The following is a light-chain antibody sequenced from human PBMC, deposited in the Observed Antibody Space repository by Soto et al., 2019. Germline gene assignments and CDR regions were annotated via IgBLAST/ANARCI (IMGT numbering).Light chain of an antibody. V-gene: IGLV2-14*03. CDR2: SNN. Sequence: QSALTQPASVSGSPGQSITISCTGTSSDAGGYYYVSWYQHHPGKAPKLLIYSNNQRPSGVPDRFSGSKSGTSASLAISGLQSEDEADYYCAAWDDSLNGWVFGGGTKLTVL. J-gene: IGLJ3*02. CDR3: AAWDDSLNGWV. CDR1: SSDAGGYY.